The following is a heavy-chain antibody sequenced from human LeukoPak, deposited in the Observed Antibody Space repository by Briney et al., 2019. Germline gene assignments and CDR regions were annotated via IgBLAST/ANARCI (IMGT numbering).Heavy chain of an antibody. CDR3: ARVYSGIVVVPAPY. J-gene: IGHJ4*02. CDR1: GFTFSSYW. Sequence: GGSLRLSCAASGFTFSSYWMSWVRRAPGKGLEWVANIKQDGSEKYYVDSVKGRFTISRDNAKNSLYLQMNSLRAEDTAVYYCARVYSGIVVVPAPYWGQGTLVTVSS. V-gene: IGHV3-7*01. CDR2: IKQDGSEK. D-gene: IGHD2-2*01.